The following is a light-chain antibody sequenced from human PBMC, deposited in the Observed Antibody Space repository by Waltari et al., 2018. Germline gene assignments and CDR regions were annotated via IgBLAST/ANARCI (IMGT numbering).Light chain of an antibody. J-gene: IGKJ1*01. CDR2: GAS. CDR1: QSVSRA. CDR3: QHYLRLPVT. Sequence: EIVLTQSPGTLSLSLGERATVSCRASQSVSRALAWYQQKPGQAPRRRIYGASTRATGIPDRLSVSGAGTDFSLTISRLEPDDFAVYYCQHYLRLPVTFGQGTTVEI. V-gene: IGKV3-20*01.